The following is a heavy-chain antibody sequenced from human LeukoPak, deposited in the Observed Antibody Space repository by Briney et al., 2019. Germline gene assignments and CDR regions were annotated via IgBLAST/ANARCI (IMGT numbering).Heavy chain of an antibody. CDR1: GGSISSYY. V-gene: IGHV4-4*09. J-gene: IGHJ5*02. CDR3: ARHRKRITIFGATTGWFDP. D-gene: IGHD3-3*01. Sequence: SQTLSLTCTVSGGSISSYYWSWIRQPPGKGLEWIGYIYTSESTNYNPTLKSRVTISVDTTKNQFSLKQSSVSAAGTAVYYCARHRKRITIFGATTGWFDPWGQGTLVTVSS. CDR2: IYTSEST.